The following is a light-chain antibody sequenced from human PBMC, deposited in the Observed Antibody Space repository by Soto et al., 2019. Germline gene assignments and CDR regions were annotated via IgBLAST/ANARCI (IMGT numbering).Light chain of an antibody. CDR2: EVN. CDR3: SSYGGYNNVV. V-gene: IGLV2-8*01. Sequence: QSVLPQPPSASVSPGQSVTISCTGTSSDVGGYNYVSWFQQHPGKAPKLIIHEVNQRPSGVPDRFSGPKSGNTASLTVSGLQAEDEGTYYCSSYGGYNNVVFGTGTKGTVL. CDR1: SSDVGGYNY. J-gene: IGLJ1*01.